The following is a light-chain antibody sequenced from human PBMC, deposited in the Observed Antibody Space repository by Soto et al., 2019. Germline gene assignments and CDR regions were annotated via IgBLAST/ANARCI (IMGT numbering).Light chain of an antibody. CDR1: ESVASNY. J-gene: IGKJ1*01. CDR3: QQYGSSPWT. Sequence: EMVLTQSPGTLSLSPGETATLSCRASESVASNYLAWYQQKPDQAPRLLVYGASTRATGSPDRCSGSGAGPDFTRSITSRQPEECGVYCGQQYGSSPWTSGQGTKVEIK. CDR2: GAS. V-gene: IGKV3-20*01.